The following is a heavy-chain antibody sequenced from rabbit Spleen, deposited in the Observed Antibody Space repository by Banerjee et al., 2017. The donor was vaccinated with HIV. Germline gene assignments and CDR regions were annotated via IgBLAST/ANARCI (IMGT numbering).Heavy chain of an antibody. CDR3: ARDSGSSFSSYGMDL. CDR2: IDTGSSGFT. J-gene: IGHJ6*01. D-gene: IGHD8-1*01. CDR1: SFSFSSNYY. V-gene: IGHV1S40*01. Sequence: QSLEESGGDLVKPGASLTLTCTASSFSFSSNYYMCWVRQAPGKGLEWIACIDTGSSGFTYFASWAKGRFTISKTSSTTVTLQMTSLTAADTATYFCARDSGSSFSSYGMDLWGPGTLVTVS.